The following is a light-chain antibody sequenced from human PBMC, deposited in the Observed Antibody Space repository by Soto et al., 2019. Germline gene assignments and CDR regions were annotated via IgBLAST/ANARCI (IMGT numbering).Light chain of an antibody. Sequence: QSALTQPASVPGSPGQSITISCTGTSSDVGSYNLVSWYRQHPGKAPKLMIYEGSKRPSGVSNRFSGSKSGNTASLTISGLQAEDEADYYCCSYAGSSSWVFGTGTKLTVL. CDR1: SSDVGSYNL. V-gene: IGLV2-23*01. CDR3: CSYAGSSSWV. CDR2: EGS. J-gene: IGLJ1*01.